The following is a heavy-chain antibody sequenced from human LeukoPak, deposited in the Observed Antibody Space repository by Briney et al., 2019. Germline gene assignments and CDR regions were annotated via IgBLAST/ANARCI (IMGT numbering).Heavy chain of an antibody. Sequence: GASVKVSCKASGYTFTGYYMHWVRQAPGQGLEWMGWVSPNSGGTNYAQKFQGRVTMTRDTSISTAYMELSRLRSDDTAVYYCARVRVVVAATGYYYYGMDVWGQGTTVTVSS. V-gene: IGHV1-2*02. CDR2: VSPNSGGT. J-gene: IGHJ6*02. CDR3: ARVRVVVAATGYYYYGMDV. D-gene: IGHD2-15*01. CDR1: GYTFTGYY.